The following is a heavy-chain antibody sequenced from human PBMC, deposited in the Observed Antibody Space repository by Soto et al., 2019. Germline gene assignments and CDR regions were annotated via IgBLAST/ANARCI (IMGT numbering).Heavy chain of an antibody. Sequence: ASVKVSCKVSGYTLTELSMHWVRQAPGKELEWMGGFDPEDGETIYAQKFQGRVTMTEDTSTDTAYMELSSLRSEDTAVYYCATSDCSGGSCRYYYMDVWGKGTTVTVSS. J-gene: IGHJ6*03. D-gene: IGHD2-15*01. CDR2: FDPEDGET. CDR1: GYTLTELS. V-gene: IGHV1-24*01. CDR3: ATSDCSGGSCRYYYMDV.